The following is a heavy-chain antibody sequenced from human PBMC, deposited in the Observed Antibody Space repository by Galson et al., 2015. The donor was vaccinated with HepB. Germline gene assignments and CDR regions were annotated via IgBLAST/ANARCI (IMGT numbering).Heavy chain of an antibody. CDR3: ARAGPRPPPPYGSGRVEGQSA. CDR1: GFTFSSYW. CDR2: IKQDGSEK. Sequence: SLRLSCAASGFTFSSYWMSWVRQAPGKGLEWVANIKQDGSEKYYVDSVKGRFTISRDNAKNSLYLQMNSLRAEDTAVYYCARAGPRPPPPYGSGRVEGQSAWGQGTLVTVSS. J-gene: IGHJ5*02. V-gene: IGHV3-7*03. D-gene: IGHD3-10*01.